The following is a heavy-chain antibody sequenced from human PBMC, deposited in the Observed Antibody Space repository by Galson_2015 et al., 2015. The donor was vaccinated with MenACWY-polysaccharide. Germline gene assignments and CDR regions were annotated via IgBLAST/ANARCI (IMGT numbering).Heavy chain of an antibody. CDR1: GFTFSSYA. V-gene: IGHV3-23*01. CDR2: ISGSGGST. CDR3: AKGGYYYDSGN. D-gene: IGHD3-22*01. J-gene: IGHJ4*02. Sequence: SLRLSCAASGFTFSSYAMSWVRQAPGKGLEWVSAISGSGGSTYYADPVKGRFTISRDNSKNTLYLQMNSLRAEDTAVYYCAKGGYYYDSGNWGQGTLVTVSS.